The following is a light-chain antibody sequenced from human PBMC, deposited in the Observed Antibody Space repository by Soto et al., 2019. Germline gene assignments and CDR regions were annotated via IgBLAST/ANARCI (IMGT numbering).Light chain of an antibody. CDR1: QSISSW. CDR2: KAS. V-gene: IGKV1-5*03. CDR3: QQYDSYPRT. J-gene: IGKJ4*01. Sequence: DTQMENNTSKLSASVGDRVTITSRASQSISSWLAWYQQKPGKAPKLLIYKASSLESGVPSRFSGSGSGTEFTLTCGILQPDDFATYYFQQYDSYPRTFGGGTKVDIK.